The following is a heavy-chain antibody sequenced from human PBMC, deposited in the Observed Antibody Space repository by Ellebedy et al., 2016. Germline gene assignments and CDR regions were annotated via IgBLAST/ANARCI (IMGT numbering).Heavy chain of an antibody. D-gene: IGHD3-9*01. Sequence: GESLKISCAASGFTFSSYWMSWVRQAPGKGLEWVANIKQDGSEKYYVDSVKGRFTISRDNAKNSLYLQMNSLRAEDTAVYYCAREGHVLRYFDWLSNNYYYYGMDVWGQGTTVTVSS. V-gene: IGHV3-7*01. CDR1: GFTFSSYW. CDR2: IKQDGSEK. CDR3: AREGHVLRYFDWLSNNYYYYGMDV. J-gene: IGHJ6*02.